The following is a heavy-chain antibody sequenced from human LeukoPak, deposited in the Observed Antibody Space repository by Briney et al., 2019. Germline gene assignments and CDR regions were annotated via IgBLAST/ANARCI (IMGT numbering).Heavy chain of an antibody. D-gene: IGHD3-22*01. V-gene: IGHV3-9*01. CDR2: ISWNSGSI. CDR1: GFTFDDYA. Sequence: SGRSLRLSCAASGFTFDDYAMHWVRQAPGKGLEWVSGISWNSGSIGYADSVKGRFTISRDNAKNSLYLQMNSLRAEDTALYYCAKADFYYYDSSPLGYWGQGTLVTVSS. J-gene: IGHJ4*02. CDR3: AKADFYYYDSSPLGY.